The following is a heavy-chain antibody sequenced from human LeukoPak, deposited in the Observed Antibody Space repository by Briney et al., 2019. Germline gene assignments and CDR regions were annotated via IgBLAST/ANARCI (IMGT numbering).Heavy chain of an antibody. J-gene: IGHJ4*02. D-gene: IGHD2-8*02. V-gene: IGHV3-21*01. CDR1: GFTFSIYT. CDR2: ISSSSSYI. CDR3: ATETGGY. Sequence: GGSLRLSCVASGFTFSIYTMNWVRQSPGKGLEWVSSISSSSSYIYYADSVKGRFTISRDNAKNSLYVQMNGLRVEDTAVYYCATETGGYWGQGTLVTVSS.